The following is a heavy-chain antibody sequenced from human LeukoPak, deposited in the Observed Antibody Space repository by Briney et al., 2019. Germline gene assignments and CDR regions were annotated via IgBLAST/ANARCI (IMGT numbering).Heavy chain of an antibody. CDR3: ARRSIAVAGSPFDY. Sequence: SETLSLTCSVSGYSIGSGHYWGWIRQPPGKGLEWIGYIYYSGSTNYNPSLKSRVTISVDTSKNQFSLKLSSVTAADTAVYYCARRSIAVAGSPFDYWGQGTLVTVSS. J-gene: IGHJ4*02. CDR2: IYYSGST. V-gene: IGHV4-38-2*02. D-gene: IGHD6-19*01. CDR1: GYSIGSGHY.